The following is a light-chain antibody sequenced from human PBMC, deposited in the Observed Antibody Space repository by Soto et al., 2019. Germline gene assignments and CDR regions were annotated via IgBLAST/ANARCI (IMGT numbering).Light chain of an antibody. Sequence: QSVLTQPASVSGSPGQSITISCTGTSSDVGSYNFVSWYQQYPGKAPKITIYEVSKRPSGVSDRFSGSKSGNTASLTISGLQAEDEADYYRCSYAGRSTWVLGGGTKLTVL. J-gene: IGLJ3*02. CDR1: SSDVGSYNF. CDR2: EVS. CDR3: CSYAGRSTWV. V-gene: IGLV2-23*02.